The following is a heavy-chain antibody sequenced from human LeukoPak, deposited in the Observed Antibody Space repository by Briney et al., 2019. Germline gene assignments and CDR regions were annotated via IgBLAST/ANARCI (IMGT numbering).Heavy chain of an antibody. J-gene: IGHJ4*02. CDR2: ISYDGSNK. D-gene: IGHD6-19*01. CDR1: GFTFHDAW. V-gene: IGHV3-30-3*01. Sequence: GGSLRLSCAASGFTFHDAWMAWVRQAPGKGLEWVAVISYDGSNKYYADSVKGRFTISRDNSKNTLYLQMNSLRAEDTAVYYCARDRGWRLFDYWGQGTLVTVSS. CDR3: ARDRGWRLFDY.